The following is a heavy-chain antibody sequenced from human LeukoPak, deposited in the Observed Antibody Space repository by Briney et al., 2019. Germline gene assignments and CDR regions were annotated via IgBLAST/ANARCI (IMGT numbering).Heavy chain of an antibody. CDR3: ARPRSLLWSHFDY. CDR2: IYYSGST. V-gene: IGHV4-59*12. CDR1: GGSISSYH. Sequence: SETLSLTCTVSGGSISSYHWSWIRQPPGKGLEWIGYIYYSGSTNYNPSLKSRVTISVDTSKDQFSLKLSSVTAADTAVYYCARPRSLLWSHFDYWGQGTLVTVSS. D-gene: IGHD3-10*01. J-gene: IGHJ4*02.